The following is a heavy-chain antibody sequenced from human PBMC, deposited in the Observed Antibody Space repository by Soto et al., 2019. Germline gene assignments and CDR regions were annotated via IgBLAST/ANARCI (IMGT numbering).Heavy chain of an antibody. CDR2: ISGSGGST. V-gene: IGHV3-23*01. CDR1: GFTFSFYA. J-gene: IGHJ3*02. CDR3: AKGGRITMLPGTEDDAFDI. D-gene: IGHD3-10*01. Sequence: EVQLLESGGGLVQPGGSLRLSCTTSGFTFSFYAMSWVRQAPGKGLEWVSAISGSGGSTYYADSVKGRFTISRDNSKNTLYMQMNSLRAEDTAVYYCAKGGRITMLPGTEDDAFDIWGQGTMVTVSS.